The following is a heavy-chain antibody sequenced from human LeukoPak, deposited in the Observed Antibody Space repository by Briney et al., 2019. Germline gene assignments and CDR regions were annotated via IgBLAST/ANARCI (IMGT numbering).Heavy chain of an antibody. V-gene: IGHV3-23*01. CDR1: GFTFSSYA. CDR2: ISGSGGST. J-gene: IGHJ4*02. CDR3: AKTRYDLNYGFEG. Sequence: PGGSLRLSCAASGFTFSSYAMTWVRQAPGKGLEWVSAISGSGGSTYYADSVEGRFTISRDNSKNTLYVQMNSLRAEDTAVYYCAKTRYDLNYGFEGWGQGTLVSVSS. D-gene: IGHD1-7*01.